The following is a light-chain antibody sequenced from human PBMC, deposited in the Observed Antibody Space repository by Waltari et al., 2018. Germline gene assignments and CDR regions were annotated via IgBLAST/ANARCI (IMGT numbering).Light chain of an antibody. J-gene: IGLJ2*01. CDR3: CSYAGSSTSVV. Sequence: QSALTQPASVSGSPGQSITISCTGPSSDVGSYNLVSWYQQHPGKAPKLMIYEGSKRPSGVSNRFSGSNSGNTASLTISGLQAEDEADYYCCSYAGSSTSVVFGGGTKLTVL. V-gene: IGLV2-23*01. CDR2: EGS. CDR1: SSDVGSYNL.